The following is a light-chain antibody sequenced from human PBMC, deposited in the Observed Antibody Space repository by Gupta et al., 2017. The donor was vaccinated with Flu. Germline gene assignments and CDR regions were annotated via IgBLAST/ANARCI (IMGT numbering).Light chain of an antibody. CDR2: STS. J-gene: IGLJ3*02. V-gene: IGLV7-43*01. CDR3: RLYCGDVQFWV. Sequence: QPVVTQEPPLTVSSGGPVTLTCASRTGAVTSGYYANWFQPKPGQAPRALIYSTSNKHSWTPAQFSGALFGGKAALTLSCVLPDDEAEYHCRLYCGDVQFWVFGGGTKLTVL. CDR1: TGAVTSGYY.